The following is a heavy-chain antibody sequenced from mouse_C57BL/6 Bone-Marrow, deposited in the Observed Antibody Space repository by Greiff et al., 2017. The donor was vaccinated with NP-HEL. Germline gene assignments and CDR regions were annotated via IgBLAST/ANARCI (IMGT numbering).Heavy chain of an antibody. CDR3: ARHKTGAMDY. CDR2: ISSGGSYT. V-gene: IGHV5-6*01. CDR1: GFTFSSYG. J-gene: IGHJ4*01. Sequence: DVQLVESGGDLVKPGGSLKLSCAASGFTFSSYGMSWVRQTPDKRLEWVATISSGGSYTYYPDSVKGRFTISRDNAKNTLYLQMSSLKSEDTAMYYCARHKTGAMDYWGQGTSVNVSS.